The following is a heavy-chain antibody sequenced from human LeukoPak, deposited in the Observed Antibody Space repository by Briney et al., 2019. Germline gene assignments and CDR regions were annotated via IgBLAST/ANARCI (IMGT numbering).Heavy chain of an antibody. D-gene: IGHD3-10*01. V-gene: IGHV3-11*06. Sequence: GGSLRLSCAASGFTFSDYYMSWIRQAPGKGLEWVSYISSSSSYTNYADSVKGRFTISRDNAKNSLYLQMNSLRAEDTAVYYCAREATYYYGSGSHSRRYYFDYWGQGTLVTVSS. CDR2: ISSSSSYT. CDR3: AREATYYYGSGSHSRRYYFDY. CDR1: GFTFSDYY. J-gene: IGHJ4*02.